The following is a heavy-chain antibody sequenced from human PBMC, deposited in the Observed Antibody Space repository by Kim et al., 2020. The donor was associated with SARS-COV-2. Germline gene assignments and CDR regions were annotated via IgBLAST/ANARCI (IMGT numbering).Heavy chain of an antibody. D-gene: IGHD5-18*01. J-gene: IGHJ5*02. CDR2: ISINGGST. V-gene: IGHV3-64D*06. CDR1: GFTFSSYA. CDR3: VKGQGYSYENWFDP. Sequence: GGSLRLSCSASGFTFSSYAMHWVRQAPGKGLEYVSAISINGGSTYYADSVKGRFTISRDNSKNTLYLQMSSLRAEDTAVYYCVKGQGYSYENWFDPWGQGTLVTVSS.